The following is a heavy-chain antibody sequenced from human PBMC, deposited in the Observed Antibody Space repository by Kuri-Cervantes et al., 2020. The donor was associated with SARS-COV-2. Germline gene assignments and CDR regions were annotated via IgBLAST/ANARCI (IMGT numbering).Heavy chain of an antibody. V-gene: IGHV3-30-3*01. D-gene: IGHD1-26*01. CDR2: ISYDGSNK. CDR1: GFTFRSYA. J-gene: IGHJ4*02. Sequence: GESLKISCAASGFTFRSYAMTWVRQAPGKGLEWVAVISYDGSNKYYADSVKGRFTISRDNSKNTLYLQMNSLRAEDTAVYYCARDQSGSYYCGYFDYWGQGTLVTVSS. CDR3: ARDQSGSYYCGYFDY.